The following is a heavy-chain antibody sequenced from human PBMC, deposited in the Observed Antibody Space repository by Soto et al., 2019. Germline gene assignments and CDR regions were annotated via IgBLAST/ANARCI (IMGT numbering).Heavy chain of an antibody. J-gene: IGHJ4*01. CDR2: ISTGNGTI. D-gene: IGHD3-22*01. CDR3: ARGFYYYGSGFSYYFDH. CDR1: GFSFTPYG. V-gene: IGHV3-48*02. Sequence: GGSLRLSCGASGFSFTPYGMNWVRQAPGKGLEWVSYISTGNGTIYYADSVKGRFTISRDNHKNSLYLQMNSLRDEDTAVYYCARGFYYYGSGFSYYFDHWGHGTLVTVSS.